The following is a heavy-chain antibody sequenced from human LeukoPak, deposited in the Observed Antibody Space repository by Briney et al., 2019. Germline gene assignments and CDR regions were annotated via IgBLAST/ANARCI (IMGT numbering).Heavy chain of an antibody. CDR1: GYTFSNYG. CDR2: ISGYNGNT. V-gene: IGHV1-18*01. J-gene: IGHJ4*02. CDR3: ARDRAHGTDYFDS. D-gene: IGHD3-10*01. Sequence: ASVKVSCKASGYTFSNYGITWVRQAPGQGLEWMGWISGYNGNTNYAQKLQGRVTVTTDTSTSTAYMELRSLRSDDTALYYCARDRAHGTDYFDSWGQGTLVTVSS.